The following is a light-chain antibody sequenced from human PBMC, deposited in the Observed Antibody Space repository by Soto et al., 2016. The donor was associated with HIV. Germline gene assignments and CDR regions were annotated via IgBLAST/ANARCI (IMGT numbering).Light chain of an antibody. V-gene: IGLV3-21*03. CDR3: QVWDSSTNHVI. CDR1: NIGSKS. Sequence: SYELTQPPSVSVAPGKTARIACGGNNIGSKSVHWYQQKPGQAPVLVVYDDSDRPSGIPERFSGSNSGNSATLTISRVEAGDEADYFCQVWDSSTNHVIFGGGTKLTVL. J-gene: IGLJ2*01. CDR2: DDS.